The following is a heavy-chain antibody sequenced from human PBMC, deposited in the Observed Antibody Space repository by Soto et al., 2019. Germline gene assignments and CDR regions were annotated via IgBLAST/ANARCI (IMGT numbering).Heavy chain of an antibody. CDR2: IYPGDSDT. Sequence: LGESLKISCKGSGYSFTSYWIGWVRQMPGKGLEWMGIIYPGDSDTRYSPSFQGQVTISADKSISTAYLQWSSLKASDTAMYYCARPNRPRTYYYDSSGYSGAFDIWGQGTMVTVSS. CDR1: GYSFTSYW. J-gene: IGHJ3*02. V-gene: IGHV5-51*01. CDR3: ARPNRPRTYYYDSSGYSGAFDI. D-gene: IGHD3-22*01.